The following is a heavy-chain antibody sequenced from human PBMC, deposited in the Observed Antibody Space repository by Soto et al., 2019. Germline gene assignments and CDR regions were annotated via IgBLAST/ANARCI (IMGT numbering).Heavy chain of an antibody. D-gene: IGHD2-2*01. Sequence: GASVKVSCKASGYTFTSYAMHWVRQAPGQRLEWMGWIIPIFGTANYAQKFQGRVTITADESTSTAYMELSSLRSEDTAVYHCASPLDHYQGYYYYGMDVWGQGTTVTVSS. CDR1: GYTFTSYA. CDR2: IIPIFGTA. CDR3: ASPLDHYQGYYYYGMDV. J-gene: IGHJ6*02. V-gene: IGHV1-69*13.